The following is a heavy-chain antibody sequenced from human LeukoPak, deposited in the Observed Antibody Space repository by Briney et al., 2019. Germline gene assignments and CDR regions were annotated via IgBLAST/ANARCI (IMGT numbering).Heavy chain of an antibody. CDR3: TRFGIYCSSTSCYQQGLDV. J-gene: IGHJ6*04. CDR2: IRSKANSYAT. V-gene: IGHV3-73*01. Sequence: GGSLRLSCAASGFTFSGSAMHWVRQASGKGLEWVGRIRSKANSYATAYAASVKGRLTISRDDSKNTAYLQMNSLKTEDTAVYYCTRFGIYCSSTSCYQQGLDVWGKGTTVTVSS. D-gene: IGHD2-2*01. CDR1: GFTFSGSA.